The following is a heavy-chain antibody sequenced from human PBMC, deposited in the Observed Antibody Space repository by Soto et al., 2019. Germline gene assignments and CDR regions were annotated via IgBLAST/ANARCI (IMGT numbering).Heavy chain of an antibody. J-gene: IGHJ6*02. D-gene: IGHD1-1*01. V-gene: IGHV1-8*01. CDR1: GYTFTSYD. CDR2: MNPNSGNT. Sequence: QVQLVQSGAEVKKPGASVKVSCKASGYTFTSYDINWVRQATGQGLEWMGWMNPNSGNTGYAQKFQGRVTMTRNTSIGTAYMELSSLRSEDTAVYYCARGDNDYYYYGMDVWGQGTTVTVSS. CDR3: ARGDNDYYYYGMDV.